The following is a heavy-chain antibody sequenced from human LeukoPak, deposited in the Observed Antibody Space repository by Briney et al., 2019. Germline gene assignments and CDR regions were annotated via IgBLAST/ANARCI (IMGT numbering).Heavy chain of an antibody. J-gene: IGHJ4*02. CDR1: GFTFSSYG. CDR2: ISYDGSNK. CDR3: AKDGGSSGPFD. Sequence: GGSLRLSCAASGFTFSSYGMRWVRQAPGKGLEWVAVISYDGSNKYYADSVKGRFTTSRDNSKNTLYLQMNSLRAEDTAVYYCAKDGGSSGPFDWGQGTLVTVSS. V-gene: IGHV3-30*18. D-gene: IGHD3-22*01.